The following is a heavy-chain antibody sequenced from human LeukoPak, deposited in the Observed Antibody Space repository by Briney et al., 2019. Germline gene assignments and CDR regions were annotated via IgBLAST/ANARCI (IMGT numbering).Heavy chain of an antibody. CDR2: INPSGGST. CDR1: GYTFTSYY. J-gene: IGHJ5*02. D-gene: IGHD6-6*01. Sequence: GASVTVSCTASGYTFTSYYMHWVRQAPGQGLEWMGIINPSGGSTNYAQKFQGRVTMTRDTSTSTAYMELSSLTSEDTAVYYCARDISPGGGEHSSPWGQGTLVTVSS. V-gene: IGHV1-46*01. CDR3: ARDISPGGGEHSSP.